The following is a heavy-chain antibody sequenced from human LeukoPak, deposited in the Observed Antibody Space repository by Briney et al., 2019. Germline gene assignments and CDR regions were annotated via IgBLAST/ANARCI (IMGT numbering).Heavy chain of an antibody. D-gene: IGHD6-13*01. Sequence: GGCLRLSCAASGFTFSSYWMSWVRQAPGKGLEWVSSISSSSSYIYYADSVKGRFTISRDNAKNSLYLQMNSLRAEDTAVYYCARDLAAAGGAYDYWGQGTLVTVSS. J-gene: IGHJ4*02. CDR1: GFTFSSYW. V-gene: IGHV3-21*01. CDR3: ARDLAAAGGAYDY. CDR2: ISSSSSYI.